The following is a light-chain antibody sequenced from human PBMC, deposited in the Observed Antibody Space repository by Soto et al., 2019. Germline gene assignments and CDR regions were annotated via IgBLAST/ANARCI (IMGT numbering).Light chain of an antibody. Sequence: QSALTQPASVSGSPGQSITISCTGTSSDVGGYNYVSWYQQQPGKAPKLMIYDVSNQPSGVSNRFSGSKFGNTASLTISGLQPEDEADYYCSSYTSSSTLVFGGGTKLTVL. J-gene: IGLJ2*01. V-gene: IGLV2-14*01. CDR3: SSYTSSSTLV. CDR1: SSDVGGYNY. CDR2: DVS.